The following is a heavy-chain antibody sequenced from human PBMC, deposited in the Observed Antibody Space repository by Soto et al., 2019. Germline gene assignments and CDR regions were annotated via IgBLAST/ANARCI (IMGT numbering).Heavy chain of an antibody. CDR2: IYYSGST. J-gene: IGHJ4*02. V-gene: IGHV4-31*03. Sequence: SETLSLTCTVSGGSISSGGYYWSWIRQHPGKGLEWIGYIYYSGSTYYNPSLKSRVTISVDTPKNQFSLKLSSVTAADTAVYYCARASSGYYYQPLYYFDYWGQGTLVTVSS. D-gene: IGHD3-22*01. CDR3: ARASSGYYYQPLYYFDY. CDR1: GGSISSGGYY.